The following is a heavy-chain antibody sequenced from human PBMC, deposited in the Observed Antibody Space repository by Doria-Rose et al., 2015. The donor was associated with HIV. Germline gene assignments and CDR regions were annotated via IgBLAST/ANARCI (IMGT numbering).Heavy chain of an antibody. D-gene: IGHD6-13*01. Sequence: QVTLKESGPVLVKPTETLTLTCTVSGVSLSSPGMGVSWIRQPPGKALGWLANIFSDDERSYNTSLKSRLTISIGTSKSQVVLTMTDMDPVDTATYYCARIKSSRWYHKYYFDFWGQGTLVIVSA. V-gene: IGHV2-26*01. CDR2: IFSDDER. CDR3: ARIKSSRWYHKYYFDF. CDR1: GVSLSSPGMG. J-gene: IGHJ4*02.